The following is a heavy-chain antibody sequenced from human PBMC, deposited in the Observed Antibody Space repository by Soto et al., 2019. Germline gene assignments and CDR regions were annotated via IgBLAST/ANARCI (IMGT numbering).Heavy chain of an antibody. D-gene: IGHD2-21*02. J-gene: IGHJ4*02. V-gene: IGHV4-31*03. Sequence: QVQLQESGPGLVKPSQTLSLTCTVSGGSISSGGYYWSWIRQHPGKGLEWIGYIYYSGSTYYIPSLKSRVTVSVDTSKNQFSLKLSSVTAADTAVYYCARDSVVTATGFDYWGQGTLVTVSS. CDR2: IYYSGST. CDR3: ARDSVVTATGFDY. CDR1: GGSISSGGYY.